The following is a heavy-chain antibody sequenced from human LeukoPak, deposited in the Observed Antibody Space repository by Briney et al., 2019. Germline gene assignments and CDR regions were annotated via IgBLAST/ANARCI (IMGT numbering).Heavy chain of an antibody. CDR1: GFTFSSYG. V-gene: IGHV3-30*18. CDR3: AKDWSGGWALDY. D-gene: IGHD3-3*01. CDR2: ISYDGSNK. Sequence: PGGSLRLFCAASGFTFSSYGMHWVRQAPGKGLEWVAVISYDGSNKYYADSVKGRFTISRDNSKNTLYLQMNSLRAEDTAVYYCAKDWSGGWALDYWGQGTLVTVSS. J-gene: IGHJ4*02.